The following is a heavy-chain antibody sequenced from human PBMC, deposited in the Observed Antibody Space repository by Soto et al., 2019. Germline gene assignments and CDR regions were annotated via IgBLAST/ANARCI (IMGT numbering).Heavy chain of an antibody. J-gene: IGHJ4*02. V-gene: IGHV4-61*03. CDR3: ARRLTGNWGEKFDY. CDR1: GDSVSSGSSY. CDR2: FYYSGST. Sequence: QVQLQESGPGLVKPSETLSLTCTVSGDSVSSGSSYWTWIRQPPGKGLEWIGYFYYSGSTNYNPSLKSRVTISGDTSKNHSSLKLNSVTAADTAVYYCARRLTGNWGEKFDYWGQGNLVTVSS. D-gene: IGHD7-27*01.